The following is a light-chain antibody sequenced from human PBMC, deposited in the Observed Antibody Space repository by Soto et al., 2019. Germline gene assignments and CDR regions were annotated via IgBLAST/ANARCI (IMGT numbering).Light chain of an antibody. CDR1: SSDVGGYNY. J-gene: IGLJ1*01. CDR2: DVS. V-gene: IGLV2-14*01. CDR3: SSYTSSSTLYV. Sequence: QSALTQPASVSGCPGQSITISCTGISSDVGGYNYVSWYQQHPGKAPKLMIYDVSNRPSGVSNRFSGSKSGNTASLTISGLQAEDEADYYCSSYTSSSTLYVFGTGTKVTVL.